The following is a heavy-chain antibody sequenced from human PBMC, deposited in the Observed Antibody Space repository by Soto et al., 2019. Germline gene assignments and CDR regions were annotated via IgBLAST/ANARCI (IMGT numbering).Heavy chain of an antibody. CDR2: IVVGSGNT. CDR1: GFTFTSSA. J-gene: IGHJ6*02. CDR3: AAEVPPPVPVTPLYYYGMDV. Sequence: SVKVSCKASGFTFTSSAVQWVRQARGQRLEWIGWIVVGSGNTNYAQKFQERVTITRDMSTSTAYMELSSLRSEDTAVYYCAAEVPPPVPVTPLYYYGMDVWGQGTSVTVPS. D-gene: IGHD3-16*01. V-gene: IGHV1-58*01.